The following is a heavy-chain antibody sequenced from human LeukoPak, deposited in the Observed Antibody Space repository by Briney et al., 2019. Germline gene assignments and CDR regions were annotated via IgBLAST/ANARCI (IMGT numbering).Heavy chain of an antibody. CDR1: GCSLSDYI. J-gene: IGHJ4*02. D-gene: IGHD6-19*01. V-gene: IGHV3-11*05. CDR3: ARDSTSIAVAGRFDY. Sequence: GGSLRLSRADSGCSLSDYIMIWIRQAPGKGLEWVSYISSSSSYTNYADSVKGRFTISRENAKNSLYLQMNSPRAEQTAQYFCARDSTSIAVAGRFDYWGQGTLVTVSS. CDR2: ISSSSSYT.